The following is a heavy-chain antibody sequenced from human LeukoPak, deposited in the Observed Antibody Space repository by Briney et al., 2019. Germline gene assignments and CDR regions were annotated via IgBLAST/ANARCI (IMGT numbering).Heavy chain of an antibody. V-gene: IGHV3-23*01. D-gene: IGHD3-16*01. Sequence: PGGSLRLSCAASGLTVNNNYMNWVRQAPGKGLEWVSAIIGSGDTTYYAASVKGRLTISRDNSKNTLYLQMNSLRAEDTAVYYCAKVTGGDMITYGGLDYWGQGTLVTVSS. CDR2: IIGSGDTT. CDR1: GLTVNNNY. CDR3: AKVTGGDMITYGGLDY. J-gene: IGHJ4*02.